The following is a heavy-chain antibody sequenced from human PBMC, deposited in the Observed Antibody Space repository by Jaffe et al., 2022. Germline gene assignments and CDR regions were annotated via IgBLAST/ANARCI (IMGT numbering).Heavy chain of an antibody. J-gene: IGHJ4*02. CDR3: ARDLYYGDYPHYFDY. Sequence: EVQLVESGGGLVQPGGSLRLSCAASGFTFSSYEMNWVRQAPGKGLEWVSYISSSGSTIYYADSVKGRFTISRDNAKNSLYLQMNSLRAEDTAVYYCARDLYYGDYPHYFDYWGQGTLVTVSS. CDR2: ISSSGSTI. V-gene: IGHV3-48*03. CDR1: GFTFSSYE. D-gene: IGHD4-17*01.